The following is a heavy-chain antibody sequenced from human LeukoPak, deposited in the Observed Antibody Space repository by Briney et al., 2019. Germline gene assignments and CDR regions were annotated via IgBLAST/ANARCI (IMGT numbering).Heavy chain of an antibody. Sequence: VASVKVSCKASGYTFTSYGISWVRQAPGQGLEWMGWISAYNGNTNYAQRLQGRVTMTTDTSTSTAYMELRSLRSDDTAVYYCARARYCSSTSCGIDYWGQGTLVTVSS. D-gene: IGHD2-2*01. V-gene: IGHV1-18*01. CDR2: ISAYNGNT. CDR3: ARARYCSSTSCGIDY. CDR1: GYTFTSYG. J-gene: IGHJ4*02.